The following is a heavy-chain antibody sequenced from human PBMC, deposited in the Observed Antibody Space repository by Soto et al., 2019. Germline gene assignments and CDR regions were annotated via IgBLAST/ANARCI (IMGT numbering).Heavy chain of an antibody. Sequence: GGSLRLSCAASGFTFSSYGMHWVRQAPGKGLEWVAVIWYDGSNKYYADSVKGRFIISRDNSKNTLYLQMNSLRAEDTAVYYCARVGSSSWYYYYYGMDVWGQGTTVTVSS. D-gene: IGHD6-13*01. CDR3: ARVGSSSWYYYYYGMDV. CDR2: IWYDGSNK. CDR1: GFTFSSYG. J-gene: IGHJ6*02. V-gene: IGHV3-33*01.